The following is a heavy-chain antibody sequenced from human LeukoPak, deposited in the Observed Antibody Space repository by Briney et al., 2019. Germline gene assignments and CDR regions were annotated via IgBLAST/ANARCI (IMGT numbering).Heavy chain of an antibody. V-gene: IGHV3-23*01. D-gene: IGHD3-9*01. CDR1: GLTFSRYA. Sequence: GDSLTLSCATSGLTFSRYAMSWLRQAPGKGLDWVSGIGASGGSTYYEDSVKGRFTISRDNSKNTLYLQMNSLRTEDTAVYYCAKAEGYEILTGLDYWGQGTMVTVSS. J-gene: IGHJ4*02. CDR3: AKAEGYEILTGLDY. CDR2: IGASGGST.